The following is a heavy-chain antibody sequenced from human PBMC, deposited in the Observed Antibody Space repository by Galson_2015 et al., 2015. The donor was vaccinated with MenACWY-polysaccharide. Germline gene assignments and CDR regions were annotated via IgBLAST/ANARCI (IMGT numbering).Heavy chain of an antibody. CDR3: ARYYDSLTGYYSRSYYFDY. CDR2: IKQDGSEK. Sequence: SLRLSCAASGFTFTMYWMSWVRQAPGKGLEWVANIKQDGSEKYYVDSVKGRFTISRDNAKNSLYLQMNSLRAEDTAVYYCARYYDSLTGYYSRSYYFDYWGQGTLVTVSS. D-gene: IGHD3-9*01. CDR1: GFTFTMYW. J-gene: IGHJ4*02. V-gene: IGHV3-7*01.